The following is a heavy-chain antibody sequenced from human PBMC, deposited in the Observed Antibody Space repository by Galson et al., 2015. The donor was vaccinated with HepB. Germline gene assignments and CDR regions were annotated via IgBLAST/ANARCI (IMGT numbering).Heavy chain of an antibody. CDR1: GGSFSGYF. J-gene: IGHJ4*02. V-gene: IGHV4-34*01. CDR2: IYHSGST. CDR3: ARHSSSWYYFDY. D-gene: IGHD6-13*01. Sequence: LTCTVYGGSFSGYFWSWIRQPPGKGLEWFGEIYHSGSTNYNPSLKSRVIISVDTSKNQFSLNLSSVTAADTAVYYCARHSSSWYYFDYWGLGTLVTVSS.